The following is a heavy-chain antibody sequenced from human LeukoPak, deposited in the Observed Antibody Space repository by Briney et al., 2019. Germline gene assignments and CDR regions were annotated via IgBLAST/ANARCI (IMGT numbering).Heavy chain of an antibody. CDR2: IYYSGST. Sequence: PSETLSLTCTVSGGSISSYYWSWIRQPPGKGLEWIGYIYYSGSTNYNPSLNSRVTISVDTSKNQFSLKLSSVTAADTAVYYCARGGYSGYEIFDYWGQGTLVTVSS. CDR1: GGSISSYY. D-gene: IGHD5-12*01. V-gene: IGHV4-59*01. J-gene: IGHJ4*02. CDR3: ARGGYSGYEIFDY.